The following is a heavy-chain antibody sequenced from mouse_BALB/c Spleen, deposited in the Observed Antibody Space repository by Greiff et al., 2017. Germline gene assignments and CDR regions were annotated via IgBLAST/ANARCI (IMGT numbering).Heavy chain of an antibody. Sequence: EVQLVESGGGLVQPGGSLRLSCATSGFTFTDYYMSWVRQPPGKALEWLGFIRNKANGYTTEYSASVKGRFTISRDNSQSILYLQMNTLRAEDSATYYCAREYYYGSTYYFDYWGQGTTLTVSS. CDR3: AREYYYGSTYYFDY. D-gene: IGHD1-1*01. J-gene: IGHJ2*01. CDR1: GFTFTDYY. V-gene: IGHV7-3*02. CDR2: IRNKANGYTT.